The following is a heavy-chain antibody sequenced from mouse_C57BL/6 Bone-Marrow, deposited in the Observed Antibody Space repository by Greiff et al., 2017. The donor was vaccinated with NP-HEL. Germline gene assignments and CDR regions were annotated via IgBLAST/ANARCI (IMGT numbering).Heavy chain of an antibody. CDR1: GFTFSSYA. Sequence: EVQGVESGGGLVKPGGSLKLSCAASGFTFSSYAMSWVRQTPEKRLEWVATISDGGSYTYYPDNVKGRFTISRDNAKNNLYLQMSHLKSEDTAMYYCARGRCDEFCAYWGQGTLVTVSA. CDR3: ARGRCDEFCAY. V-gene: IGHV5-4*01. CDR2: ISDGGSYT. J-gene: IGHJ3*01.